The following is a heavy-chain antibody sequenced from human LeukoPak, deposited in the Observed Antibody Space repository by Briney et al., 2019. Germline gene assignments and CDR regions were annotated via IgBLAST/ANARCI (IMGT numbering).Heavy chain of an antibody. CDR1: GVSISTSRYY. D-gene: IGHD3-22*01. V-gene: IGHV4-39*07. CDR3: ASQGNYYDSSGYDRRWFDP. CDR2: IYYTGPT. J-gene: IGHJ5*02. Sequence: PSETLSLTCTVSGVSISTSRYYWGWIRQPPGKGLEWIGNIYYTGPTYYNASLESRVTISLDTSKNQFSLKLSSVTAADTAVYYCASQGNYYDSSGYDRRWFDPWGQGTLVTVSS.